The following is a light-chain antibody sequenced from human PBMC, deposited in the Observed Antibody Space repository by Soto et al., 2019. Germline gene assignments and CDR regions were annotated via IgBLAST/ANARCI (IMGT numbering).Light chain of an antibody. CDR2: DAS. CDR1: QGIGDT. V-gene: IGKV3D-11*01. Sequence: EIVMTQSPATLSVSPGEGATLSCRASQGIGDTLAWYQHKPGQTPRLLIYDASNRVTGIPARFSGSGSGTDFTLTISSLEPEEFAVYYCKQRSKSPTTWTFGQWTKVE. CDR3: KQRSKSPTTWT. J-gene: IGKJ1*01.